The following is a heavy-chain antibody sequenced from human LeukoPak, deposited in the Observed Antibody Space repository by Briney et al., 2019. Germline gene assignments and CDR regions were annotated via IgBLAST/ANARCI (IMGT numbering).Heavy chain of an antibody. CDR2: IKSKTDGGTT. D-gene: IGHD2-2*01. CDR1: GFTFSNAW. Sequence: PGGSLRLSCAASGFTFSNAWMSWVRQAPGKGLEWVGRIKSKTDGGTTDYAAPVKGRFTISRDDSKNTLYLQMNSLRAEDTAVYYCARDVVVRLDVWGKGTTVTISS. V-gene: IGHV3-15*01. J-gene: IGHJ6*04. CDR3: ARDVVVRLDV.